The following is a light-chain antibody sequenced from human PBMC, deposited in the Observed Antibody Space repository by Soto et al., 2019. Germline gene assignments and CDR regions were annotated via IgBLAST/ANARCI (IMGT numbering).Light chain of an antibody. V-gene: IGKV1-6*01. CDR1: QGIRND. Sequence: AIQMPPSPSSLSASVVYIVPITFLASQGIRNDLGWYQQKPGKAPKLMIYAASSLQSGVQSRFSGSGSGTDFTLTIRSMQPEDFATYYCLKLERYQSTFGGGNKVDIK. J-gene: IGKJ4*01. CDR2: AAS. CDR3: LKLERYQST.